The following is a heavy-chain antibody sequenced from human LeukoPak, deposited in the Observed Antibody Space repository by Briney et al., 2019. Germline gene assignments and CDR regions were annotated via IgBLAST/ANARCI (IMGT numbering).Heavy chain of an antibody. CDR3: ARGRLGHFDY. D-gene: IGHD3-16*01. CDR1: GFTFSSYW. V-gene: IGHV3-74*01. Sequence: GGSLRLSCAASGFTFSSYWMHWVRQAPGKGLLWVSRINSDGSSTSYADSVKGRFTISRDNAKNTLYLQMNSLRAEDTAVYYCARGRLGHFDYWGQGTLVTVSS. CDR2: INSDGSST. J-gene: IGHJ4*02.